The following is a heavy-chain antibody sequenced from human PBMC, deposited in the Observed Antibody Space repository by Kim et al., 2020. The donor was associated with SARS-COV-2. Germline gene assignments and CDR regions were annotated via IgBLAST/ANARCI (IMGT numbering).Heavy chain of an antibody. D-gene: IGHD3-3*02. Sequence: SETLSLTCTVSGGSISSSTYYWGWIRQPPGKGREWIGTIYYSGSTYYNPSLKSRVTISVDTSKNQFFLKLSSVTAADTAVYYCGRSLAFRGEYRNWFDP. J-gene: IGHJ5*02. CDR1: GGSISSSTYY. CDR2: IYYSGST. V-gene: IGHV4-39*01. CDR3: GRSLAFRGEYRNWFDP.